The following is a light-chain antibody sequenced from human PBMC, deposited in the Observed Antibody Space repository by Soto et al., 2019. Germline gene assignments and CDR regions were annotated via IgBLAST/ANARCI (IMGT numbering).Light chain of an antibody. CDR3: QSYDSSLSGSVV. V-gene: IGLV1-40*01. Sequence: QSVLTQPPSVSGAPGQRVTIFCTGSSSNIGAGYDVHWYQQLPGTAPKLLIYGNSNRPSGVPDRFSGSKSGTSASLAITGLQAEDEADYSCQSYDSSLSGSVVFGGGTKPTVL. J-gene: IGLJ2*01. CDR1: SSNIGAGYD. CDR2: GNS.